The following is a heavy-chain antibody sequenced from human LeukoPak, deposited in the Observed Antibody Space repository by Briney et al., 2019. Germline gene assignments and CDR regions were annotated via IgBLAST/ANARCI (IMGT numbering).Heavy chain of an antibody. J-gene: IGHJ4*02. V-gene: IGHV4-4*07. CDR2: IYTSGST. Sequence: ASETLSLTCTVSGGSISSYYWSWIRQPAGKGLEWIGRIYTSGSTNYNPSLKSRVTISTDMSKNQFSLKLTSVTAADTAVYYCARQTFGVLYFDSWGQGTLAIVSS. D-gene: IGHD3-10*01. CDR3: ARQTFGVLYFDS. CDR1: GGSISSYY.